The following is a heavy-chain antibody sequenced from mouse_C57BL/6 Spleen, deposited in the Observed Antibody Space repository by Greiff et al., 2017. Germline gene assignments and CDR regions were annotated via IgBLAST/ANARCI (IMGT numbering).Heavy chain of an antibody. V-gene: IGHV5-17*01. CDR2: ISSGSSTI. D-gene: IGHD2-5*01. CDR3: ATADYSNPHWYFDV. Sequence: EVHLVESGGGLVKPGGSLKLSCAASGFTFSDYGMHWVRQAPEKGLEWVAYISSGSSTIYYADTVKGRFTISRDNSKNTLFLQMTSLRTEDKAMYYCATADYSNPHWYFDVWGTGTTVTVSS. CDR1: GFTFSDYG. J-gene: IGHJ1*03.